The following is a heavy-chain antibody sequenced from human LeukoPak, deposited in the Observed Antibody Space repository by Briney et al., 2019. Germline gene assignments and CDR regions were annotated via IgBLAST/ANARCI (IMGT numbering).Heavy chain of an antibody. V-gene: IGHV4-31*03. Sequence: SEILSLTCTVSGGSISSGGYYWSWVRQHPGKGLEWIGYIYYSGSTFHNPSLKSRVTISVDTSKNQFSLKLNSVTAADTAVYYCAADLQAFAFDIWGQGTMVTVSS. J-gene: IGHJ3*02. CDR3: AADLQAFAFDI. CDR2: IYYSGST. D-gene: IGHD3-3*02. CDR1: GGSISSGGYY.